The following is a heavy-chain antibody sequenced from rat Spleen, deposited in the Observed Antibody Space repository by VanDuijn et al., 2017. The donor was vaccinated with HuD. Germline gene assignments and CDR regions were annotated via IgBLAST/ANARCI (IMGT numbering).Heavy chain of an antibody. CDR3: TRSYGGYSSNWFPY. J-gene: IGHJ3*01. Sequence: QVQLRESGPGLVQPSETLSLTCTVSGFSLTSYSVSWVRQPSGKGPEWMGRMRFNGDTSYNSVLKSRRSISRDTSKSQVFLKLNSLQIDDTAVYFCTRSYGGYSSNWFPYWGQGTLVTVSS. CDR1: GFSLTSYS. CDR2: MRFNGDT. D-gene: IGHD1-11*01. V-gene: IGHV2-63*01.